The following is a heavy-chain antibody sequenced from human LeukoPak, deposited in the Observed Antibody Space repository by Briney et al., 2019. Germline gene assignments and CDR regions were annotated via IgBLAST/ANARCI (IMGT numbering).Heavy chain of an antibody. Sequence: ASVKVSCKASGYTFTGYYMHWVRQAPGQGLEWMGWISASNGDTNYAQKVQGRVTMTRDTSTYTAYMELRSLRSDDTAVYYCASNTGSDSSGYAYWGQGTLVTVSS. D-gene: IGHD3-22*01. V-gene: IGHV1-18*04. CDR2: ISASNGDT. J-gene: IGHJ4*02. CDR3: ASNTGSDSSGYAY. CDR1: GYTFTGYY.